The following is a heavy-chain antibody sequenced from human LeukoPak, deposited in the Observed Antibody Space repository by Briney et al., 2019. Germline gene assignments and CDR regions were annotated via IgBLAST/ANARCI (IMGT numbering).Heavy chain of an antibody. D-gene: IGHD5-18*01. CDR3: AKDQGLQVWPSRYGLDV. J-gene: IGHJ6*02. Sequence: GGSLRLSCTASGFTFSSYAMTWVRRAPGKGLEWVSGINDSGGGTYYANSVKGRFTISRDNFKSTLYLQMNSLRAEDTAVYYCAKDQGLQVWPSRYGLDVWGQGTTVTVSS. V-gene: IGHV3-23*01. CDR1: GFTFSSYA. CDR2: INDSGGGT.